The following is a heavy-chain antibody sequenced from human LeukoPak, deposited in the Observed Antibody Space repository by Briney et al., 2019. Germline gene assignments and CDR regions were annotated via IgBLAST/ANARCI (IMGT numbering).Heavy chain of an antibody. CDR3: ARGEIKMLGYNDYYYAMDV. V-gene: IGHV3-33*01. CDR2: LWYDGDRK. D-gene: IGHD5-24*01. J-gene: IGHJ6*02. Sequence: GGSLRLSCAASGLSGSYALHWVRQAPGKGLEWVPLLWYDGDRKYCADSVKGRCTISGDQSKNTLYLQLNSLRVEDTGVYYCARGEIKMLGYNDYYYAMDVWGQGTTVTVSS. CDR1: GLSGSYA.